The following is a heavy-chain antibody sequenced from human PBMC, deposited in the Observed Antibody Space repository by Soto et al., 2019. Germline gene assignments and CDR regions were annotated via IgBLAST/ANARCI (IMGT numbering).Heavy chain of an antibody. CDR2: ISYDGSNK. CDR3: AKTDRSRYYDSSGYYSPAPRDAFAI. J-gene: IGHJ3*02. D-gene: IGHD3-22*01. Sequence: PGGSLRLSCAASGFTFSSYGMHWARQAPGKGLEWVAVISYDGSNKYYADSVKGRFTISRDNSKNTLYLQMNSLRAEDTAVYYCAKTDRSRYYDSSGYYSPAPRDAFAIWGQGTMVTVSS. CDR1: GFTFSSYG. V-gene: IGHV3-30*18.